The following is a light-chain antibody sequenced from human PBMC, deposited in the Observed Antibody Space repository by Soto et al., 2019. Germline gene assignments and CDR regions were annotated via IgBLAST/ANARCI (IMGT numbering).Light chain of an antibody. V-gene: IGKV1-5*01. CDR1: QSISSW. CDR2: DAS. Sequence: DIQMTQSPSTLSASVGNRVPITCRAIQSISSWLAWYQQKPGKAPKLLIYDASSLESVVPSRFSGSGSETEFNPTISSLQPDDFATYYCQQYNSYPWTFGQGTKVEIK. J-gene: IGKJ1*01. CDR3: QQYNSYPWT.